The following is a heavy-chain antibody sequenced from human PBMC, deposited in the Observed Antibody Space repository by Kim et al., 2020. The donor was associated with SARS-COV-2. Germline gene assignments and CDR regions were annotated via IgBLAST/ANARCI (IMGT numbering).Heavy chain of an antibody. CDR2: GSKT. V-gene: IGHV3-23*01. CDR3: AKNSGWYA. Sequence: GSKTYCADFVRGRYTVSRDNSEKMLYLQMNSLRAEETALYYCAKNSGWYAWGQGTLVTVSS. J-gene: IGHJ5*02. D-gene: IGHD6-19*01.